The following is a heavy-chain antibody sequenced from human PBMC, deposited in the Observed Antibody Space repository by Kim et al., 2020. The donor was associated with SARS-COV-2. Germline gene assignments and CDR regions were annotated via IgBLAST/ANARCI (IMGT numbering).Heavy chain of an antibody. D-gene: IGHD5-18*01. CDR1: GGSFSGYY. CDR3: ARAMVGSRWFDP. Sequence: SETLSLTCAVYGGSFSGYYWSWIRQPPGKGLEWIGEINHSGSTNYNPSLKSRVTISVDTSKNQFSLKLSSVTAADTAVYYCARAMVGSRWFDPWGQGTLVTVSS. V-gene: IGHV4-34*01. J-gene: IGHJ5*02. CDR2: INHSGST.